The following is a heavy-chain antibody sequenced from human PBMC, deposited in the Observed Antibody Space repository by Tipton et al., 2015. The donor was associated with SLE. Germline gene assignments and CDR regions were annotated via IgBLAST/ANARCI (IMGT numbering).Heavy chain of an antibody. Sequence: TLSLTCTVSGGSISSYYWRWIRQPPGKGLEWIGYIYYSGSTNYNLSLKSRVTISVDTSKNQFSLKLSSVTAADTAVYYCARALGPTIFGVGYWGQGTLVTVSS. CDR1: GGSISSYY. V-gene: IGHV4-59*01. CDR2: IYYSGST. D-gene: IGHD3-3*01. CDR3: ARALGPTIFGVGY. J-gene: IGHJ4*02.